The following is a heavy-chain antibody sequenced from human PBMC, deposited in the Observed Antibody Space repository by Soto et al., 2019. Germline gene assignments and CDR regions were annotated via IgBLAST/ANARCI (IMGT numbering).Heavy chain of an antibody. CDR1: GFTVSSNY. Sequence: EVQLVESGGGLVQPGGSLRLSCAASGFTVSSNYMSWVRQPPGKWLAWVSVIYSGGSTYYADSVKGRFIISRDNSRNTLYLQMNSLRTEDTAVYSCARESVGERFGMDVWGQGTTVTVSS. CDR3: ARESVGERFGMDV. J-gene: IGHJ6*02. D-gene: IGHD1-26*01. CDR2: IYSGGST. V-gene: IGHV3-66*01.